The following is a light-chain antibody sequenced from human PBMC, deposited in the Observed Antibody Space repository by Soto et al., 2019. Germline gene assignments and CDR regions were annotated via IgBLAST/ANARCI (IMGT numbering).Light chain of an antibody. CDR1: QSVSSD. V-gene: IGKV3-11*01. CDR2: AAS. Sequence: EIVLTQSPATLSLSPGERATLSCRASQSVSSDLAWYQQKPGQAPRLLIYAASNRATGIPARFSGSGSGTDVTLTISSLEPEDFAVYYCQQRSNWPLTFGGGTKVEI. CDR3: QQRSNWPLT. J-gene: IGKJ4*01.